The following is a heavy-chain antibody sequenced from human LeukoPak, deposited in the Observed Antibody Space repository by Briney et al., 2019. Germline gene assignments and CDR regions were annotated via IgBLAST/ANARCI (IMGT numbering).Heavy chain of an antibody. Sequence: PSEALSLTCTVSGGSISSYYWSWIRQPPGKGLEWIGYIYYSGSTNYNPSLKSRVTISVDTSKNQFSLKLSSVTAADTAVYYCARASNVGQLLQRVVDAFDIWGQGTMVTVSS. CDR1: GGSISSYY. J-gene: IGHJ3*02. V-gene: IGHV4-59*01. D-gene: IGHD2-2*01. CDR2: IYYSGST. CDR3: ARASNVGQLLQRVVDAFDI.